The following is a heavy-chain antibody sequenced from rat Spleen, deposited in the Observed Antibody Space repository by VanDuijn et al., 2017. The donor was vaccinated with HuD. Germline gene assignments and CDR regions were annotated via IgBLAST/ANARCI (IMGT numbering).Heavy chain of an antibody. CDR2: ISYDGSST. CDR1: GFTFSDYN. D-gene: IGHD1-4*01. Sequence: EVKLVESGGGLVQPGRSLKLSCAASGFTFSDYNMAWVRQAPKKGLEWVATISYDGSSTYYRDSVKGRFTISRANSENTVYLQMNSLRSEDTATYYCAREGYPGIEAFDYWGQGVMVTVSS. CDR3: AREGYPGIEAFDY. V-gene: IGHV5-7*01. J-gene: IGHJ2*01.